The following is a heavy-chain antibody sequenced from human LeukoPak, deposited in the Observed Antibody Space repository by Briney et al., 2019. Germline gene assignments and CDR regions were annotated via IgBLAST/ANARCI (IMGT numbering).Heavy chain of an antibody. V-gene: IGHV1-8*03. D-gene: IGHD3-22*01. CDR3: ARILRGGYLISYYYMDV. Sequence: RASVKVSCKASGYTFTSYDINWVRQATGQGLEWMGWMNPNSGNTGYAQKFQGRVTITRNTSISTAYMELSSLRSEDTAVYYCARILRGGYLISYYYMDVWGKGTTVTVSS. CDR2: MNPNSGNT. J-gene: IGHJ6*03. CDR1: GYTFTSYD.